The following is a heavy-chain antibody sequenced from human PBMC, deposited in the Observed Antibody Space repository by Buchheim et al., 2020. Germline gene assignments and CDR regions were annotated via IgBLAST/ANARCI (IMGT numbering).Heavy chain of an antibody. D-gene: IGHD1-26*01. CDR1: GVSITTTKW. CDR2: IWHSGSA. Sequence: QVQLQESGPGLVKPSGTLSLTCAVSGVSITTTKWWAWFRQPPGKGLEWIAEIWHSGSANYSPSVKSRLSISVDKSANQFSLRLTSVTAADTAVYYCAGWDRATYYFDSWGQGTL. J-gene: IGHJ4*02. V-gene: IGHV4-4*02. CDR3: AGWDRATYYFDS.